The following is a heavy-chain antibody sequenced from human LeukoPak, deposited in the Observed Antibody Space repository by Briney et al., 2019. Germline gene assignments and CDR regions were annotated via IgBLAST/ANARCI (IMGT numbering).Heavy chain of an antibody. V-gene: IGHV1-69*13. CDR3: ARGPTYYYDSSGAFDI. J-gene: IGHJ3*02. CDR1: GYTFTSYG. D-gene: IGHD3-22*01. CDR2: VIPIFGTA. Sequence: ASVKVSCKASGYTFTSYGISWVRQAPGQGLEWMGGVIPIFGTANYAQKFQGRVTITADESTSTAYMELSSLRSEDTAVYYCARGPTYYYDSSGAFDIWGQGTMVTVSS.